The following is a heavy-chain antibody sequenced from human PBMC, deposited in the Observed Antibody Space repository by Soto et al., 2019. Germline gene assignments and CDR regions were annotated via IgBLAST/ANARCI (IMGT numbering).Heavy chain of an antibody. V-gene: IGHV1-18*04. CDR2: ISGYSGNT. Sequence: QVVLEQSGGEVKKPGASVKVSCKASGYTFSGYSITWVRQAPGQGLEWMGRISGYSGNTNYARTLRDRLTLTTDTSTSTAYMELSRLRADDTAVYYCARSSGGYSYNGMDVWGQGTTVTVSS. CDR1: GYTFSGYS. J-gene: IGHJ6*02. CDR3: ARSSGGYSYNGMDV. D-gene: IGHD1-26*01.